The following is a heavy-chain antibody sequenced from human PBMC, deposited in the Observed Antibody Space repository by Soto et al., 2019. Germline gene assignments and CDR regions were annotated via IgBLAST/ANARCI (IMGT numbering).Heavy chain of an antibody. Sequence: SETLSLTCAVSGGSISSSNWWSWVRQPPGKGLEWIGEIYHSGRTNYNPSLSSRVTISVDTSKNQFSLNLSSVTAADTAVYYCARIVESDYTIDFDLWGRGTLVTVSS. J-gene: IGHJ2*01. CDR1: GGSISSSNW. CDR2: IYHSGRT. CDR3: ARIVESDYTIDFDL. D-gene: IGHD3-3*01. V-gene: IGHV4-4*02.